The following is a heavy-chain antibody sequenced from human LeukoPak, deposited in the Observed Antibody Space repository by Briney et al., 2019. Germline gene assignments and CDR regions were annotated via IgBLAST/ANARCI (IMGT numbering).Heavy chain of an antibody. V-gene: IGHV4-34*01. CDR3: ARGPPRSYYYNYYGMDF. CDR2: INHSGST. Sequence: SETLSLTCAVYGGSFSGYYWSWIRQPPGKGLEWIGEINHSGSTNYNPSLKSRVTISVDTSKNQFSLKLSSVTAADTAVYYCARGPPRSYYYNYYGMDFWGQGTTVTVSS. D-gene: IGHD4-17*01. J-gene: IGHJ6*02. CDR1: GGSFSGYY.